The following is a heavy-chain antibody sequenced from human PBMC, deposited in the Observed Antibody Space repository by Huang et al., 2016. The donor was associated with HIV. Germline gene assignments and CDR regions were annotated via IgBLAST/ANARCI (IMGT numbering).Heavy chain of an antibody. J-gene: IGHJ4*02. CDR1: GFTFNDYS. CDR3: ARGYMPPADY. D-gene: IGHD2-8*01. CDR2: ISSNSRAV. V-gene: IGHV3-48*01. Sequence: EVQLVESGGGLVQPGGSLSLSCVASGFTFNDYSMHWVRQAPGKGLGWVSYISSNSRAVYYADSAKGRFTISRDNAKNSLSLQINSLRAEDTAVYYCARGYMPPADYWGQGTLVTVSS.